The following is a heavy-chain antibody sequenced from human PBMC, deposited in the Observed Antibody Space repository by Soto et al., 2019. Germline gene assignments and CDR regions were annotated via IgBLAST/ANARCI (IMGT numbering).Heavy chain of an antibody. CDR1: GYSIRRDYY. D-gene: IGHD2-2*01. CDR2: IYQSGTA. V-gene: IGHV4-38-2*01. Sequence: ETLSLTCAVSGYSIRRDYYWRCIPQAPGKGLEWIGSIYQSGTAYYNPSLKCRVTISVDTSKNQFSLRVSSVTAADTAVYYCARVTGSKGYFDYWGQGTLGTVSS. CDR3: ARVTGSKGYFDY. J-gene: IGHJ4*02.